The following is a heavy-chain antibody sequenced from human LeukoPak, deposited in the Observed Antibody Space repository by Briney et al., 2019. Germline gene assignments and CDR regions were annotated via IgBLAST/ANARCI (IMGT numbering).Heavy chain of an antibody. V-gene: IGHV7-4-1*02. J-gene: IGHJ4*02. Sequence: GASVKVSCKASGYTFTNYAMNWVRQAPGQGLEWMGWINTDTGNPTYAQGFTGRFVFSLDTSVSTAYLQISSLKAEDTAVYYCARGGEGYCSDNSCYGDYWGQGTLVTVSS. D-gene: IGHD2-15*01. CDR3: ARGGEGYCSDNSCYGDY. CDR1: GYTFTNYA. CDR2: INTDTGNP.